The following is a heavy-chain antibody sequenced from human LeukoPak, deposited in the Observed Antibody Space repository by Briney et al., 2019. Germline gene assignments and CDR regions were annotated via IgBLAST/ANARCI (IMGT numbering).Heavy chain of an antibody. Sequence: ASVKVSCKASGGTFSSYAISWVRQAPGQGLEWMGRIIPIFGTANYAQKFQGRVTITTDESTSTAYMEPSSLRSEDTAVYYCARVLHSGTIHWGQGTLVTVSS. D-gene: IGHD1-26*01. CDR3: ARVLHSGTIH. CDR1: GGTFSSYA. V-gene: IGHV1-69*05. J-gene: IGHJ4*02. CDR2: IIPIFGTA.